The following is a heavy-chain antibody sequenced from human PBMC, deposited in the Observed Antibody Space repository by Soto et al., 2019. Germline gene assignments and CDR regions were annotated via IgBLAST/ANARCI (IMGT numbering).Heavy chain of an antibody. D-gene: IGHD2-21*02. Sequence: GGSLRLSCVAAGVAFKNYAMTWVRQAPGKGLECVSGISGSGNTYYADSVKGRFTISRDNPKNTVYLQMDSLRAEDTAIYYCAKRGPVVTLEKYFDYWGQGALVTVSS. CDR3: AKRGPVVTLEKYFDY. CDR1: GVAFKNYA. J-gene: IGHJ4*02. CDR2: ISGSGNT. V-gene: IGHV3-23*01.